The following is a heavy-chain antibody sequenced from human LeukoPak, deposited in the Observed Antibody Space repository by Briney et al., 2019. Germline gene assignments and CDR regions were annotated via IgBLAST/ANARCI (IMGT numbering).Heavy chain of an antibody. V-gene: IGHV3-7*01. D-gene: IGHD3-16*02. CDR2: IKDDGSAQ. J-gene: IGHJ4*02. Sequence: GGSLRLSCAASGFTFGAYWMSWFRQTPGKGPEWVASIKDDGSAQFYVDSLEGRFTISRDNAKNTLYLQMDTMRVEDTAVYYCARHIVGEQNFDYWSQGTLVTVSS. CDR3: ARHIVGEQNFDY. CDR1: GFTFGAYW.